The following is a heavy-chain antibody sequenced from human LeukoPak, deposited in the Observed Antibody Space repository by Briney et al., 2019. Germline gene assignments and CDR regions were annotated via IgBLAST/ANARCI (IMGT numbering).Heavy chain of an antibody. Sequence: GGSLRLSCAASGFTFSSYWMSWVRQAPGKGLEWVANIKQDGSEKYYVDSVKGRFTISRDNAKNSLYLQMNSLRAEDTAVYYCAKAPIPYDSSGYVFDYWGQGTLVTVSS. V-gene: IGHV3-7*03. D-gene: IGHD3-22*01. CDR3: AKAPIPYDSSGYVFDY. CDR1: GFTFSSYW. J-gene: IGHJ4*02. CDR2: IKQDGSEK.